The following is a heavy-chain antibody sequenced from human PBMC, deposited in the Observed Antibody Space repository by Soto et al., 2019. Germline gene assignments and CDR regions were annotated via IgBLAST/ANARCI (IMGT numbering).Heavy chain of an antibody. CDR3: ARDWSPYDILTGYSGPDAFDI. CDR1: GYSISSGYY. V-gene: IGHV4-38-2*02. Sequence: PSETLSLTCAVSGYSISSGYYWGWIRQPPGKGLEWIGSIYHSGSTYYNPSLKSRVTISVGTSKNQFSLKLSSVTAADTAVYYCARDWSPYDILTGYSGPDAFDIWGQGTMVTVSS. J-gene: IGHJ3*02. D-gene: IGHD3-9*01. CDR2: IYHSGST.